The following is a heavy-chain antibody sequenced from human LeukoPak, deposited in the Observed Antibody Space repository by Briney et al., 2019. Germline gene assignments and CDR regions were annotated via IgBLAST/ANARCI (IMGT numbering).Heavy chain of an antibody. V-gene: IGHV4-59*01. J-gene: IGHJ4*02. CDR1: GGSISSYY. D-gene: IGHD6-13*01. CDR3: ARDRPGGSSLDY. CDR2: IYYSGST. Sequence: SETLSLTCTVSGGSISSYYWSWIRQPPGRGLEWIGHIYYSGSTNYNPSLKSRVTISVDTSKNEFSLKLTSVNAADTAVYYCARDRPGGSSLDYWGQGTLVTVSS.